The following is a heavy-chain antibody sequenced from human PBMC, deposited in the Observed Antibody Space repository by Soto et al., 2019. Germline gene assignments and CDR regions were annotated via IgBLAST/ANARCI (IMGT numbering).Heavy chain of an antibody. CDR2: ISGSGGST. J-gene: IGHJ6*03. V-gene: IGHV3-23*01. CDR3: AKSLTEDDSGDYYYYYYMDV. Sequence: GGSLRLSCAASGFTFSSYAMSWVRQAPGKGLEWVSAISGSGGSTYYADSVKGRFTISRDNSKNTLYLQMNSLRAEDTAVYYCAKSLTEDDSGDYYYYYYMDVWGKGTTVTVSS. CDR1: GFTFSSYA. D-gene: IGHD1-1*01.